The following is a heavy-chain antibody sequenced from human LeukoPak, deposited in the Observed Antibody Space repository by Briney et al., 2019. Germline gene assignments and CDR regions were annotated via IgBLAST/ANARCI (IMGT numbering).Heavy chain of an antibody. Sequence: GGSLRLPCAASGFSFTTYWMGWVRQAPGKGLEWVAFISSDGNNKYSADAVKGRFTISRDNSKNTLFLEMSNLRPEDTAVYYCARPGHGNYGPVGYWGQGTLVTVSS. V-gene: IGHV3-30*03. J-gene: IGHJ4*02. CDR3: ARPGHGNYGPVGY. CDR1: GFSFTTYW. CDR2: ISSDGNNK. D-gene: IGHD3-22*01.